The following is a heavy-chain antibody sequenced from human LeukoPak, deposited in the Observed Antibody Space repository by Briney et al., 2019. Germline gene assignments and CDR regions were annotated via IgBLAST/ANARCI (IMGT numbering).Heavy chain of an antibody. V-gene: IGHV4-34*01. Sequence: PSETLPLTCAVYGGSFSGYYWSWIRQPPGKGLEWIGEINHSGSTNYNPSLKSRVTISVDTSKNQFSLKLSSVTAADTAVYYCAREADYDILTGSSWFDPWGQGTLVTVSS. CDR2: INHSGST. CDR1: GGSFSGYY. CDR3: AREADYDILTGSSWFDP. J-gene: IGHJ5*02. D-gene: IGHD3-9*01.